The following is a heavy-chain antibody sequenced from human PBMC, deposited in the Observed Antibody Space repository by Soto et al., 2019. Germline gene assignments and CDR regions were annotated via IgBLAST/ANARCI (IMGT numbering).Heavy chain of an antibody. CDR2: ISYDGSNK. D-gene: IGHD3-22*01. CDR3: AKAMGNDYYDSSGRDAFDI. CDR1: GFTFSSYG. J-gene: IGHJ3*02. Sequence: PGGSLRLSCAASGFTFSSYGMHWVRQAPGKGLEWVAVISYDGSNKYYADSVKGRFTISRDNSKNTLYLQMNSLRAEDTAVYYCAKAMGNDYYDSSGRDAFDIWGQGTMVTVSS. V-gene: IGHV3-30*18.